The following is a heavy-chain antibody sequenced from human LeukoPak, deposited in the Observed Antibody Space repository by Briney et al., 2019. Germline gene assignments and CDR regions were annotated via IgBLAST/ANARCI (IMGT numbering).Heavy chain of an antibody. CDR3: ARGGGYSYGSFDY. CDR2: ISSGGSTI. J-gene: IGHJ4*02. V-gene: IGHV3-48*03. D-gene: IGHD5-18*01. CDR1: GFTFSSFE. Sequence: GGSLRLSCAASGFTFSSFEMKWVRQAPGKGLEWVSYISSGGSTIYYADSVKGRFTISRDNAKNTLYLQMNSLRAEDTAVYYCARGGGYSYGSFDYWGQGTLVTVSS.